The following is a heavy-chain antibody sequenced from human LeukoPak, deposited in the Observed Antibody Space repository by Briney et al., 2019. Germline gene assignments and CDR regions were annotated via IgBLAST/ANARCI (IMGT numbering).Heavy chain of an antibody. CDR1: GFTVSSNY. Sequence: GGSLRLSCAASGFTVSSNYMSWVRQAPGKGLEWVSVIYSGGSTYYADSVKGRFTISRDNSKNTLYLQMISLRAEDTAVYYCARGGDIVDNWFDPWGQGTLVTVSS. CDR3: ARGGDIVDNWFDP. D-gene: IGHD2-15*01. V-gene: IGHV3-53*01. CDR2: IYSGGST. J-gene: IGHJ5*02.